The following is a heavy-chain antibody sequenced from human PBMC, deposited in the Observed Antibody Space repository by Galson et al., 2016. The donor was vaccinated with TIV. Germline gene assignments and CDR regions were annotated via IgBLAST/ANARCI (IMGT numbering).Heavy chain of an antibody. CDR3: AKDGRPDFLDLEY. D-gene: IGHD3/OR15-3a*01. CDR1: VFTFSHVG. J-gene: IGHJ4*02. Sequence: SLRLSCAASVFTFSHVGMHWVRQAPGKGLEWLAFIRYDATKTYYAESVKGRFTISRDQSRSALYLQMNALRGDDTAMYYCAKDGRPDFLDLEYWGQGTLVTVSS. CDR2: IRYDATKT. V-gene: IGHV3-30*02.